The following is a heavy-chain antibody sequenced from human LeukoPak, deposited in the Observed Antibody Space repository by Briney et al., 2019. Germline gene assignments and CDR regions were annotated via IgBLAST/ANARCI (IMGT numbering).Heavy chain of an antibody. J-gene: IGHJ4*02. CDR3: ARVSSYYDSSGTKFDY. V-gene: IGHV4-31*03. CDR2: IYYSGST. Sequence: SGTLSLTCTVSGGSISSGGYYWSWIRQHPGKGLEWIGYIYYSGSTYYNPSLKSRVTISVDTSKNQFSLKLSSVTAADTAVYYCARVSSYYDSSGTKFDYWGQGTLVTVSS. CDR1: GGSISSGGYY. D-gene: IGHD3-22*01.